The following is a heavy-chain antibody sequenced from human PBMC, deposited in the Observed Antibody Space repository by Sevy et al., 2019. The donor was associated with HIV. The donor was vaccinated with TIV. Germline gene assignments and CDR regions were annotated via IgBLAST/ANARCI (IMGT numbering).Heavy chain of an antibody. CDR3: ARVNIPAAE. V-gene: IGHV3-74*01. CDR1: GFTFSTYW. J-gene: IGHJ4*02. Sequence: QAGGSLRLSCAASGFTFSTYWMHWVRQVPGKGLVWVSRINSDGSGTTYAGSVKGRFTISRDNAKNTLYLQMNSLRVEDTAVYYCARVNIPAAEWGQGALVTVSS. CDR2: INSDGSGT. D-gene: IGHD6-13*01.